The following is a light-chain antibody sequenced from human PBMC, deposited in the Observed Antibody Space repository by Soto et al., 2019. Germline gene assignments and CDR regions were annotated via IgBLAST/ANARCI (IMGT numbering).Light chain of an antibody. CDR1: QSISSY. Sequence: DIQMTQSPSSLSASVGDRVTITCRASQSISSYLNWYQQKPGKAPKLLIYAASSLQSGVPSRFSGSGSGTDFTLTISSLQPEDFATYYCQRSYSTLYTLGQGTKLEIK. CDR3: QRSYSTLYT. V-gene: IGKV1-39*01. CDR2: AAS. J-gene: IGKJ2*01.